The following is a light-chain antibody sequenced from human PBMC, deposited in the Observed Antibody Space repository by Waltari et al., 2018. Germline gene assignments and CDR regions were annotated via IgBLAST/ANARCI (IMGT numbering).Light chain of an antibody. Sequence: QSALTPPASVSGSPGQSITISRTGTISDVGDYTYVAWYQQHPGKAPKLMIYDVYNRPSGVSNRFSGSKSGNTASLTISGLQAEDEGDYYCSSYTSSSTVVFGGGTKLTVL. J-gene: IGLJ2*01. CDR3: SSYTSSSTVV. CDR1: ISDVGDYTY. V-gene: IGLV2-14*03. CDR2: DVY.